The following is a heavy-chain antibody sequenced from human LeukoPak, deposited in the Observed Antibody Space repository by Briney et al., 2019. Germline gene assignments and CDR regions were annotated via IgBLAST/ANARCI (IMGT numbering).Heavy chain of an antibody. CDR1: GYTFTGYY. V-gene: IGHV1-2*02. Sequence: ASVKVSCKASGYTFTGYYMHWVRQAPGQGLEWMGWINPNSGGTNYAQKFQGRVTMTRDTSISTAYMELSRLRSDDTAVYYCARDLGITTTRDWFDPWGQGTLVTVSS. D-gene: IGHD3-22*01. CDR2: INPNSGGT. J-gene: IGHJ5*02. CDR3: ARDLGITTTRDWFDP.